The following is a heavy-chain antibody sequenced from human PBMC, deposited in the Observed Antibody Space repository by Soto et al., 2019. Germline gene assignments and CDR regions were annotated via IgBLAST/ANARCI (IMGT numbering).Heavy chain of an antibody. Sequence: PSETLSLTXTVSGGSISSYYWSWIRQPPGKGLEWIEYIYYSGSTNYNPSLKSRVTISVDTSKNQFSLKLSSVTAADTAVYYCARKYSGSYDYWGQGTLVTVSS. CDR1: GGSISSYY. CDR3: ARKYSGSYDY. D-gene: IGHD1-26*01. J-gene: IGHJ4*02. V-gene: IGHV4-59*01. CDR2: IYYSGST.